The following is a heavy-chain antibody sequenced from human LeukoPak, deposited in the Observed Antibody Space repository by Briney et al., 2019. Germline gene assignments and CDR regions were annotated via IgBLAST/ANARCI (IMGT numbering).Heavy chain of an antibody. V-gene: IGHV4-59*01. D-gene: IGHD2-8*02. Sequence: PSETLSLTCTVSGGSISVYYWSWIRQPPGKGLEWIGYIYYSGSTHYNPSLKSRVNISVDTSKNDLPLNLSSVTAADTAVYYCARWGAGGRYFDSWGQGTLVTVSS. CDR1: GGSISVYY. CDR3: ARWGAGGRYFDS. J-gene: IGHJ4*02. CDR2: IYYSGST.